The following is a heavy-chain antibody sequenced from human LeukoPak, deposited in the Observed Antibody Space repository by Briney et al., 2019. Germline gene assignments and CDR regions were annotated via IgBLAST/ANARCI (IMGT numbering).Heavy chain of an antibody. D-gene: IGHD3-3*01. CDR3: ARHECAGFWSGYSGRRDNWFDP. J-gene: IGHJ5*02. Sequence: KPSETLSLTCAVSGYSISSGYYWGWIRQPPGKGLEWIGSIYHSGSTYYNPSLKSRVTISVDTSKNQFSLKLSSVTAADTAVYYCARHECAGFWSGYSGRRDNWFDPWGQGTLVTVSS. CDR1: GYSISSGYY. V-gene: IGHV4-38-2*01. CDR2: IYHSGST.